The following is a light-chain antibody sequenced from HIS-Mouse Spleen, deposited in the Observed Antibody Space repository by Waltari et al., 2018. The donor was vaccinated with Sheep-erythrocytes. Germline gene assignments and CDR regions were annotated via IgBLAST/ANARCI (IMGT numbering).Light chain of an antibody. CDR1: SSDVGGYNY. J-gene: IGLJ1*01. Sequence: QSALTQPRSVSGSPGQSVTISCTGTSSDVGGYNYVPWYQQHPGKAPKLMIYDVSNRPSGVSNRFSGSKSGNTASLTISGLQAEDEADYYCSSYTSSSTLVFGTGTKVTVL. CDR2: DVS. CDR3: SSYTSSSTLV. V-gene: IGLV2-14*01.